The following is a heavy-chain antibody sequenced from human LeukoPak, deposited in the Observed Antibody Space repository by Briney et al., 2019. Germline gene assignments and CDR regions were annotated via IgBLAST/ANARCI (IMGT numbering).Heavy chain of an antibody. D-gene: IGHD3-22*01. V-gene: IGHV4-59*01. CDR2: IYYSWST. CDR1: GGSISSYY. J-gene: IGHJ3*02. Sequence: SETLSLTCTVSGGSISSYYWSWIRQPPGKGLEWIGYIYYSWSTNYNPSLKSRVTISVDTTKNHFSLKLSSVTAADTAVYYCARAGYYDSSGYYYDAFDIWGQGTMVTVSS. CDR3: ARAGYYDSSGYYYDAFDI.